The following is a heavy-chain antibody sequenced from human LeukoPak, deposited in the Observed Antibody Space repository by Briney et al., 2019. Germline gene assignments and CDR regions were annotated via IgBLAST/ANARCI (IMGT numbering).Heavy chain of an antibody. CDR2: INTNSGGT. V-gene: IGHV1-2*04. Sequence: ASVKVSCKASGYTFTGYYMHWVRQAPGQGLEWMGWINTNSGGTNYAQKFQGWVTMTRDTSISTAYMELSRLRSDDTAVYYCASSVAAAGRGNWFDPWGQGTLVTVSS. J-gene: IGHJ5*02. CDR3: ASSVAAAGRGNWFDP. CDR1: GYTFTGYY. D-gene: IGHD6-13*01.